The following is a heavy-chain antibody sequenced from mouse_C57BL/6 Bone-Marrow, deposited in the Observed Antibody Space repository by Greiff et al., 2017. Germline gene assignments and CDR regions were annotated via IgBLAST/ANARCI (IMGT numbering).Heavy chain of an antibody. CDR2: IRSGGDNI. CDR3: TRDPVWAMDY. V-gene: IGHV5-9-1*02. Sequence: EVQVVESGEGLVKPGGSLKLSCAASGFTFSSYAMSWVRQTPEKRLEWVAYIRSGGDNIYYADTVKGRFTIARDNARNTLYLQMVSLKAEDTAMYDCTRDPVWAMDYWGQGTSVTVSS. CDR1: GFTFSSYA. J-gene: IGHJ4*01. D-gene: IGHD6-2*01.